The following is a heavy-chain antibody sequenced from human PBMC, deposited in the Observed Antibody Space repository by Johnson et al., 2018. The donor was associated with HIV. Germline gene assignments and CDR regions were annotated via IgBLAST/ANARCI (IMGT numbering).Heavy chain of an antibody. V-gene: IGHV3-66*02. J-gene: IGHJ3*02. CDR3: ARDIIAVAGYDAFDI. CDR2: IYSGGST. Sequence: VQLVESWGGLVQPGGSLRLSCAASGFTVSSNYMSWVRQAPGKGLEWVSVIYSGGSTYYADSVKGRFTISRDNSKNTLYLQMNSLRAEDTAVYYCARDIIAVAGYDAFDIWGQGTMVTVSS. D-gene: IGHD6-19*01. CDR1: GFTVSSNY.